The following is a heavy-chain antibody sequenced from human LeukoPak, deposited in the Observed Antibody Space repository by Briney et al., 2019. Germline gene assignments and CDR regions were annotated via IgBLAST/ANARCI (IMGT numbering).Heavy chain of an antibody. V-gene: IGHV3-30*04. CDR2: ISYDGSNK. J-gene: IGHJ4*02. Sequence: GGSLRLSCAASGFTFSSYAMHWVRQAPGKGLEWVAVISYDGSNKYYADSVKGRFTISRDNSENTLYLQMNSLRAEDTAVYYCARGSNYYDSSGYHNWGQGTLVTVSS. CDR1: GFTFSSYA. D-gene: IGHD3-22*01. CDR3: ARGSNYYDSSGYHN.